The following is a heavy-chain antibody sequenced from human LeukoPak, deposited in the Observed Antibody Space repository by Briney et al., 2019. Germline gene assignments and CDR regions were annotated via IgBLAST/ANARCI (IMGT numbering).Heavy chain of an antibody. J-gene: IGHJ6*02. Sequence: ALVKVSCKASGGTFSSYAISWVRQAPGQGLEWMGGIIPIFGTANYAQKFQGRVTITADESTSTAYTELSSLRSEDTAVYYCARHNEGIVVVVAALGGMDVWGQGTTVTVSS. D-gene: IGHD2-15*01. V-gene: IGHV1-69*13. CDR2: IIPIFGTA. CDR3: ARHNEGIVVVVAALGGMDV. CDR1: GGTFSSYA.